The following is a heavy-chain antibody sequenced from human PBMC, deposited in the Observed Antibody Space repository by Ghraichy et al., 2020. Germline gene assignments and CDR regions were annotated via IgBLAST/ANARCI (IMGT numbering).Heavy chain of an antibody. CDR1: GGSISSSSYY. CDR3: ARGIAVASRHLGLDY. J-gene: IGHJ4*02. D-gene: IGHD6-19*01. V-gene: IGHV4-39*07. Sequence: SETLSLTCTVSGGSISSSSYYWGWIRQPPGKGLEWIGSIYYSGSTYYNPSLKSRVTISVDTSKNQFSLKLSSVTAADTAVYYCARGIAVASRHLGLDYWGQGTLVTVSS. CDR2: IYYSGST.